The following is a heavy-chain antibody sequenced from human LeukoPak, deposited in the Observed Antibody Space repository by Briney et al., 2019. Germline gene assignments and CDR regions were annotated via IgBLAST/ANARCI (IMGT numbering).Heavy chain of an antibody. CDR1: GYTFTNYA. J-gene: IGHJ4*02. D-gene: IGHD5-12*01. CDR2: INTNTGNP. V-gene: IGHV7-4-1*02. Sequence: ASVKVSCKASGYTFTNYAMNWVRQAPGQGLEWMGWINTNTGNPTYAQGFTGRFVFSLDTSASTAYLQISSLKAEDTAVYYCARRVYSGYDYSLDYWGQGTLVTVSS. CDR3: ARRVYSGYDYSLDY.